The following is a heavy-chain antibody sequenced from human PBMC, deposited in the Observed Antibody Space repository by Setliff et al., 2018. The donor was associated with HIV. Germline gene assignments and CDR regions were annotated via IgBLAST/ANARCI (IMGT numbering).Heavy chain of an antibody. CDR3: ARCYYDSSGPTDAFDI. V-gene: IGHV1-46*01. Sequence: VKVSCKASGYTFPNYYIHWVRQASGQGLEWMGLINPSGVKTSYAKKFQGRLTMTRDTSRSTAYMELSSLRSEDTAMYYCARCYYDSSGPTDAFDIWGQGTVVTVS. D-gene: IGHD3-22*01. CDR2: INPSGVKT. J-gene: IGHJ3*02. CDR1: GYTFPNYY.